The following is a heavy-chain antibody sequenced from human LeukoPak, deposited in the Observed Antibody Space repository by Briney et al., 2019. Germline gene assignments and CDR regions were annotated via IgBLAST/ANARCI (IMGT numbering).Heavy chain of an antibody. CDR1: GFIVSSNY. V-gene: IGHV3-53*01. CDR2: IHNDGST. D-gene: IGHD3-3*02. J-gene: IGHJ4*02. CDR3: AALARDY. Sequence: GGSLRLSCAASGFIVSSNYMTWVRQAPGKGLEWVSVIHNDGSTYYADSVKGRFTISRDNSKNTLYLQMNSLRVEDTALYYCAALARDYWGQGILVTVSS.